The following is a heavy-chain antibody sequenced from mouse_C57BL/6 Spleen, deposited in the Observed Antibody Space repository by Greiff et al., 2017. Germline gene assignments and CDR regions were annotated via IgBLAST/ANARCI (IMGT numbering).Heavy chain of an antibody. CDR1: GFSFNTYA. V-gene: IGHV10-1*01. D-gene: IGHD2-4*01. CDR2: IRSKSNNYAT. Sequence: DVQLQESGGGLVQPKGSLKLSCAASGFSFNTYAMNWVRQAPGKGLEWVARIRSKSNNYATYYADSVKDRFTISRDDSESMLYLQMNNLKTEDTAMYYCVRQIYYDYDGAMDYWGQGTSVTVSS. CDR3: VRQIYYDYDGAMDY. J-gene: IGHJ4*01.